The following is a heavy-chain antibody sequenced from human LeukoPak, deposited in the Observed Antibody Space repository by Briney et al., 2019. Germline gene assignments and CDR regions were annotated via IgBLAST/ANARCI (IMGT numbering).Heavy chain of an antibody. CDR3: ARRRDLYSGSYYPFDY. J-gene: IGHJ4*02. Sequence: GESLKISCKGSGYSFTSYWIGWMRQMPGKGLKWVGIIYPGDSDARYSPSFQGQVTISADKSVSTAYLQWSSLKASDTAMYYCARRRDLYSGSYYPFDYWGQGTLVTVSS. CDR2: IYPGDSDA. V-gene: IGHV5-51*01. CDR1: GYSFTSYW. D-gene: IGHD1-26*01.